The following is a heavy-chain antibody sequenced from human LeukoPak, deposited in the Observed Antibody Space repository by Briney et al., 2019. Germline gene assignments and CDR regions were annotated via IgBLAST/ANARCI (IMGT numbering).Heavy chain of an antibody. V-gene: IGHV3-20*04. CDR3: ARDWGADSSGYRDF. CDR2: INWNGGSI. CDR1: GFTFDDYG. Sequence: GGSLRLSCAASGFTFDDYGMSWVRQAPGKGLEWVSGINWNGGSIGHADSVKGRFTISRDNAKNSLYLQMNSLRDEDTALYYCARDWGADSSGYRDFWGQGTLVTVSS. J-gene: IGHJ4*02. D-gene: IGHD3-22*01.